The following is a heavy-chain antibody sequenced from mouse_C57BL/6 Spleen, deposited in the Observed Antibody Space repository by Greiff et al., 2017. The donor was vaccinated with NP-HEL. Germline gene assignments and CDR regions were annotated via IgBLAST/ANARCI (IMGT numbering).Heavy chain of an antibody. CDR1: GYTFTSYW. CDR3: AREHYGSSYVDY. V-gene: IGHV1-53*01. J-gene: IGHJ2*01. D-gene: IGHD1-1*01. Sequence: QVQLQQPGTELVKPGASVKLSCKASGYTFTSYWMHWVKQRPGQGLEWIGNINPSNGGTNYNEKFKSKATLTVDKSSSTAYMQLSSLTAEDSAVYYCAREHYGSSYVDYWGQGTTLTVSS. CDR2: INPSNGGT.